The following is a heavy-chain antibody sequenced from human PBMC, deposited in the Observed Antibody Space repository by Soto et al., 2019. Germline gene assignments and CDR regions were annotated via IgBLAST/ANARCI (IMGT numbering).Heavy chain of an antibody. J-gene: IGHJ6*02. D-gene: IGHD1-1*01. CDR3: ARENWNYDYYYGMDV. V-gene: IGHV1-18*04. CDR1: GDRFTTYG. Sequence: ASVKPSCKACGDRFTTYGITWVRQAPRQGLEWLGWISAYTDNTNYAQNLQGRVTMTTDTSTSTAYMELRSLRSDDTAVYYCARENWNYDYYYGMDVWGQGTTVTVSS. CDR2: ISAYTDNT.